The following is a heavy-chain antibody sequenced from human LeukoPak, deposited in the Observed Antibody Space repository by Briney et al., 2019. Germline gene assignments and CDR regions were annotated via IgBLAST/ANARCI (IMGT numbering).Heavy chain of an antibody. J-gene: IGHJ4*02. Sequence: SETLSLTCTVSGGSISSYYWSWIRQPPGKGLEGIGHILYGGRANLKPSLKSRVTLSADTFHNQFSLKLSSVTPADTAVYYCARDSNYPYYFDYWGQATVVTVS. CDR3: ARDSNYPYYFDY. CDR1: GGSISSYY. D-gene: IGHD4/OR15-4a*01. CDR2: ILYGGRA. V-gene: IGHV4-59*01.